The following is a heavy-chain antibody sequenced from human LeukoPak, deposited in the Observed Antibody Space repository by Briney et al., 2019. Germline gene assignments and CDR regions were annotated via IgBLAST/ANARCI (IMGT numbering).Heavy chain of an antibody. D-gene: IGHD3-22*01. CDR3: ARERTYYYDSNPDYFDY. CDR1: GFTFSSYW. V-gene: IGHV3-7*05. Sequence: PGGSLRLSCAASGFTFSSYWMSWVRQAPGKGLEWVANIKQDGGEKYYVYSVKGRFTISRDNAKNSLYLQMNSLRAGDTALYYCARERTYYYDSNPDYFDYWGQGTLVTVSS. J-gene: IGHJ4*02. CDR2: IKQDGGEK.